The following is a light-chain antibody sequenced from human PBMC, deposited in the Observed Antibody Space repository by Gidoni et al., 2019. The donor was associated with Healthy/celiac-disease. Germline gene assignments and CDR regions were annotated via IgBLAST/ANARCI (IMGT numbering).Light chain of an antibody. J-gene: IGKJ2*01. CDR1: QSISSY. CDR2: AAS. V-gene: IGKV1-39*01. CDR3: QQSYSTLYT. Sequence: DIQMTQSPSSLSASVGDRVTITYRASQSISSYLNWYQQKPGKAPKLLIYAASSLQSGVPSRFSGSGSGTDFTLTISSLQPEDFATYYCQQSYSTLYTFGQXTKLEIK.